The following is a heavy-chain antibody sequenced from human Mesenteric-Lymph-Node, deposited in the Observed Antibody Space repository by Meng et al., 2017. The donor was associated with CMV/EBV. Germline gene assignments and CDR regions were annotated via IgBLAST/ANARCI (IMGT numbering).Heavy chain of an antibody. CDR1: GFICSGYW. D-gene: IGHD2-21*02. J-gene: IGHJ4*02. CDR3: ARGVGTTGLSDY. V-gene: IGHV3-74*01. Sequence: CAASGFICSGYWMRWVRQAPRERLVWVSRLDSGRSSTSYAGYVRGRFPVSRDNAKNTLYLQMNSLRAEDTAVYYCARGVGTTGLSDYWGQGTLVTVSS. CDR2: LDSGRSST.